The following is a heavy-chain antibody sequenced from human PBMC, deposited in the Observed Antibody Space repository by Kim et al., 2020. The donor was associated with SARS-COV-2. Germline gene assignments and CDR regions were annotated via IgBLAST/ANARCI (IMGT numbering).Heavy chain of an antibody. V-gene: IGHV4-34*01. CDR3: ARDALWFRSGIDY. CDR1: GGSFSGYY. CDR2: INHSGST. J-gene: IGHJ4*02. Sequence: SETLSLTCAVYGGSFSGYYWSWIRQPPGKGLEWIGEINHSGSTNYNPSLKSRVTISVDTSKNQFSLKLSSVTAADTAVYYCARDALWFRSGIDYWGQGTLVTVSS. D-gene: IGHD3-10*01.